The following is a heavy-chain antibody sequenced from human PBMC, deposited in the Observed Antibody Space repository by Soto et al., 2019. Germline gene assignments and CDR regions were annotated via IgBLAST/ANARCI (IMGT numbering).Heavy chain of an antibody. CDR2: ISDSSSYM. D-gene: IGHD1-26*01. Sequence: ESGGGLVKPGGSLRLSCAASGFTIRNYNMNWVRQAPGKGLEWVSSISDSSSYMYYADSVKGRFTISRDNAKNSLYLQMNSLRAEDTAVYYCAPATPPLGMDVWGQGTTVTVSS. CDR3: APATPPLGMDV. J-gene: IGHJ6*02. V-gene: IGHV3-21*01. CDR1: GFTIRNYN.